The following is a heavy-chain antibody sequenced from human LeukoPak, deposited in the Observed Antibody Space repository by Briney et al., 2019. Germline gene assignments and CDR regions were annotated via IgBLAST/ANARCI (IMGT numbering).Heavy chain of an antibody. J-gene: IGHJ2*01. CDR1: GGSMSSFY. V-gene: IGHV4-4*07. Sequence: PSETLSLTCTVSGGSMSSFYWSWIRQPAGKGLEWIGRIYTSGSTNFNSNPSLKSRVTMSVDTSKNQFSLNLTSVTAADTAVYYCARDRHIAAAGPYWYFDLWGRGTLVTVSS. D-gene: IGHD6-13*01. CDR2: IYTSGSTNF. CDR3: ARDRHIAAAGPYWYFDL.